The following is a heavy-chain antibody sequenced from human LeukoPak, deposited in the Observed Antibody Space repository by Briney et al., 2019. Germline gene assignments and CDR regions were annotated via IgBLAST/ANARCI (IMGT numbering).Heavy chain of an antibody. CDR1: GFTFNRYW. D-gene: IGHD3-10*01. J-gene: IGHJ4*02. V-gene: IGHV3-74*01. Sequence: GGPLRLSCAASGFTFNRYWMQWVRQAPGKGLVWVSHINSDGSSATYADSVKGRFTISRDNAKNTLYLQLSSLRAEDTAVYYCVRDNYGVDYWGQGTLVTVSS. CDR3: VRDNYGVDY. CDR2: INSDGSSA.